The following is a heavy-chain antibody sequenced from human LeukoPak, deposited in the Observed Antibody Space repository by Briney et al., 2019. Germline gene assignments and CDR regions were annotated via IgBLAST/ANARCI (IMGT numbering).Heavy chain of an antibody. V-gene: IGHV4-38-2*02. J-gene: IGHJ3*02. Sequence: PSETLSLTCTVSGYSIRSGYYWDWIRQPPGKGLEWIGSIYNSGSTYSNPSLKSRVTISVDTSKNQFSLKLSSVTAADTAVYYCASPRRGDAFDIWGQGTMVTVSS. CDR2: IYNSGST. CDR3: ASPRRGDAFDI. D-gene: IGHD1-14*01. CDR1: GYSIRSGYY.